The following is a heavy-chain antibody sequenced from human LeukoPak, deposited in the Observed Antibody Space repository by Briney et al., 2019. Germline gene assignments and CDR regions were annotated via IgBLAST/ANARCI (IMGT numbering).Heavy chain of an antibody. V-gene: IGHV1-69*13. J-gene: IGHJ6*02. CDR2: IIPIFGTA. CDR1: GGTFSSYA. Sequence: SVKVSCTASGGTFSSYAISWVRQAPGQGLEWMGGIIPIFGTANYAQKFQGRVTITADESTSTAYMELSSLRSEDTAVYYCASRAYWSIGYYGMDVWGQGTTVTVSS. D-gene: IGHD3-16*01. CDR3: ASRAYWSIGYYGMDV.